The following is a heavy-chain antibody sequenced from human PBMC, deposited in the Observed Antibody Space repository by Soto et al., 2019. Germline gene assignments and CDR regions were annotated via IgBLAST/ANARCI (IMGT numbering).Heavy chain of an antibody. CDR1: GCSISSYY. D-gene: IGHD4-17*01. CDR3: VYGDYSWRMDV. J-gene: IGHJ6*02. CDR2: IYYSGST. Sequence: PSETLSLTCTVSGCSISSYYWSWIRQPPGKGLEWIGYIYYSGSTNYNPSLKSRVTISVDTSKNQFSLKLSSVTAADTAVYYCVYGDYSWRMDVWGQGTTVTVSS. V-gene: IGHV4-59*01.